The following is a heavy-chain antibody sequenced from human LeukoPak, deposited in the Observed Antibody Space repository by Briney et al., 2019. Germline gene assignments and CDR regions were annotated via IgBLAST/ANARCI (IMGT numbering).Heavy chain of an antibody. CDR1: GFTFSSYG. CDR3: ASRSGGDYPYFDY. V-gene: IGHV3-30*02. D-gene: IGHD4-17*01. J-gene: IGHJ4*02. CDR2: IRYDGSNK. Sequence: PGGSLRLSCAASGFTFSSYGMHWVRQAPGKGLEWVAFIRYDGSNKYYADSVKGRFTISRDTSKNTLYLQMDSLGVEDTAIYYCASRSGGDYPYFDYWGQGALVTVSS.